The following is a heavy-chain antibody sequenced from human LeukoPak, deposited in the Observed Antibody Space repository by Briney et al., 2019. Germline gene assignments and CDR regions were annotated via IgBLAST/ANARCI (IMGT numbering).Heavy chain of an antibody. Sequence: SETLSLTCTVSGGSISSYHWSWIRQPAGKGLEWIGRIYSSGNTNYSPSLKSRVTMSVDTSKNQFSLKLSSVTAADTAVYYCARDFLLQSEGLFDYWGQGTLVTVSS. CDR1: GGSISSYH. CDR2: IYSSGNT. J-gene: IGHJ4*02. V-gene: IGHV4-4*07. CDR3: ARDFLLQSEGLFDY. D-gene: IGHD4-11*01.